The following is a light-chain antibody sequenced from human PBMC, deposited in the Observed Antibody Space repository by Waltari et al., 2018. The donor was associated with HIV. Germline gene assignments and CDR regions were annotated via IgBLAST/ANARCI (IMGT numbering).Light chain of an antibody. CDR2: WAS. CDR1: QSLLNSSNNKNY. V-gene: IGKV4-1*01. J-gene: IGKJ3*01. CDR3: QQYYSTPFT. Sequence: DIVMTQSPGSLAVSLGERATIICKSSQSLLNSSNNKNYLAWYQQEPGQPPKLLIYWASTRESGVPDRFSGSGSGTEFTLTISSLQAEDVAVYYCQQYYSTPFTFGPGTKVDSK.